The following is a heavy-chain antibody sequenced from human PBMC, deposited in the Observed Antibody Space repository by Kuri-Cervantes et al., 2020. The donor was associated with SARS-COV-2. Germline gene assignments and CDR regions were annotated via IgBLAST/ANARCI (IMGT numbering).Heavy chain of an antibody. V-gene: IGHV3-30*18. D-gene: IGHD5-12*01. CDR3: AKDRVRRGCSGYVILDY. CDR2: ISFGGTNK. CDR1: GFTFSSYG. J-gene: IGHJ4*02. Sequence: GGSLRLSCAASGFTFSSYGMHWVRQAPGKGLEWVAVISFGGTNKYYADSVKGRFTISRDNSKNTLYLQMNSLRAEDTAVYYCAKDRVRRGCSGYVILDYWGQGTLVTVPQ.